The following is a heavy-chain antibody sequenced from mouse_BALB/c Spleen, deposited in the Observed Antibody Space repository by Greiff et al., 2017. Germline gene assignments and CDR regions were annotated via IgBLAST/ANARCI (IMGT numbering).Heavy chain of an antibody. J-gene: IGHJ2*01. V-gene: IGHV5-6-3*01. D-gene: IGHD1-1*01. CDR3: ARDEATVYYFDY. CDR2: INSNGGST. CDR1: GFTFSSYG. Sequence: EVQLVESGGGLVQPGGSLKLSCAASGFTFSSYGMSWVRQTPDKRLELVATINSNGGSTYYPDSVKGRFTISRDNAKNTLYLQMSSLKSEDTAMYYCARDEATVYYFDYWGQGTTLTVSS.